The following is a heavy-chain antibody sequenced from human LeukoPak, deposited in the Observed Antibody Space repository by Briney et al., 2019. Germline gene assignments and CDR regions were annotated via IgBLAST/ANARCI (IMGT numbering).Heavy chain of an antibody. V-gene: IGHV4-61*08. CDR1: GGSISSGGYY. CDR2: IYYSGST. CDR3: ARLNSDYGARGGAFDI. Sequence: SETLSLTCTVSGGSISSGGYYWSWIRQPPGKGLEWIGYIYYSGSTNYNPSLKSRVTISVDTSKNQFSLKLSSVTAADTAVYYCARLNSDYGARGGAFDIWGQGTMVTVSS. J-gene: IGHJ3*02. D-gene: IGHD4-17*01.